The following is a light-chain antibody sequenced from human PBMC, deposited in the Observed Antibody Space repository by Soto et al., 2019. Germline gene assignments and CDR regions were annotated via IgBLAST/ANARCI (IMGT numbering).Light chain of an antibody. J-gene: IGLJ2*01. CDR1: SSNFGNNF. CDR3: GTWDTSLSAGV. V-gene: IGLV1-51*02. Sequence: QSVLTQPPSVSAAPGQKVSISFSGSSSNFGNNFVSWYQQLPGTAPKLLIFENNKRPSEIPDRFSSSKSGTSATLGITGLQTGDEADYYCGTWDTSLSAGVFGGGTKLTVL. CDR2: ENN.